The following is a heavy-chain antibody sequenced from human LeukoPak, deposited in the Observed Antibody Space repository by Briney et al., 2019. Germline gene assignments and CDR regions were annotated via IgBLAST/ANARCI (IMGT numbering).Heavy chain of an antibody. CDR3: ARGGSYYNEAFDI. V-gene: IGHV3-48*01. CDR2: ISSSSGSI. D-gene: IGHD3-10*01. J-gene: IGHJ3*02. CDR1: GFTFSSYS. Sequence: GGSLRLSCAASGFTFSSYSMNWVSQAPGKGLEWASYISSSSGSIYYADSVKGRFTISRDNAKNSLSLQMNSLRAEDTAVYYCARGGSYYNEAFDIWGQGTMVTVSS.